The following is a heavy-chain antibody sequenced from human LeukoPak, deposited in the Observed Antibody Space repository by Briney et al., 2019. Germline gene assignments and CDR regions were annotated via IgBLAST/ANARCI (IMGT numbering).Heavy chain of an antibody. CDR2: IIPIFGTA. CDR1: GGTFSSYA. CDR3: ARESYDYVWGSYRPNWFDP. Sequence: SVKVSCKASGGTFSSYAISWVRQAPGQGLEWMGRIIPIFGTANYAQKFQGRVTITTDESTSTAYMELSSLRSEDTAVDYCARESYDYVWGSYRPNWFDPWGQGTLVTVSS. J-gene: IGHJ5*02. V-gene: IGHV1-69*05. D-gene: IGHD3-16*02.